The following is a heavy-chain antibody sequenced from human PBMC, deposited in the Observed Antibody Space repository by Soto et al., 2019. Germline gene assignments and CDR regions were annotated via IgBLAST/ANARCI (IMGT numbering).Heavy chain of an antibody. Sequence: PGGALRLSCAASGFSFSHYIMTWVRQSPGKGLEWVSSISQDNGHTYYANSVKGRFTISRDNAQNSLYLQMNSLRVEDTAVYYCAREPSSSWYDWFDAWGQGTLVTVSS. CDR2: ISQDNGHT. V-gene: IGHV3-21*01. CDR1: GFSFSHYI. D-gene: IGHD6-13*01. J-gene: IGHJ5*02. CDR3: AREPSSSWYDWFDA.